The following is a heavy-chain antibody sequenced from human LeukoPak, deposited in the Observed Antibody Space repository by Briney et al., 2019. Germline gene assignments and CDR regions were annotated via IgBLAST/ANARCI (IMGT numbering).Heavy chain of an antibody. J-gene: IGHJ3*02. CDR1: GGTFSSYA. CDR3: ARIVVVITTHDAFDI. CDR2: IIPIFGTA. Sequence: ASVKVSCKASGGTFSSYAISWVRQAPGQGLEWMGGIIPIFGTANYAQKFQGRVTITADESTSTAYMELSSLGSEDTAVYYCARIVVVITTHDAFDIWGQGTMVTVSS. D-gene: IGHD3-22*01. V-gene: IGHV1-69*13.